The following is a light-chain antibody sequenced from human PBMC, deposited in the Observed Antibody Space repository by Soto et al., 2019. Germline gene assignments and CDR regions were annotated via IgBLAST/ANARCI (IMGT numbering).Light chain of an antibody. CDR2: DAS. CDR1: QSISNW. J-gene: IGKJ1*01. CDR3: QQYNSYWT. V-gene: IGKV1-5*01. Sequence: DIQMTQSPSTLSASVGDRVTITFRASQSISNWLAWYQQKPGKAPKLLIYDASSLESGVPSRFSGRGSGTEFTLTISSLQPDDFATYYCQQYNSYWTFGQGTKVDIK.